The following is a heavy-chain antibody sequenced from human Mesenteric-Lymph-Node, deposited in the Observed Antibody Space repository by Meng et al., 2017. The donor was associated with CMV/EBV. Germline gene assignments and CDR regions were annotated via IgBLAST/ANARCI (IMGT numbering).Heavy chain of an antibody. CDR2: IYYSGST. J-gene: IGHJ4*02. Sequence: SETLSLTCTVSGGSISSGGYYWSWIRQPPGKGLEWIGYIYYSGSTNYNPSLKSRVTISVDTSKNQFSLKLSSVTAADTAVYYCARVRWTAMVNTNFYYFDYWGQGTLVTVSS. V-gene: IGHV4-61*08. CDR1: GGSISSGGYY. D-gene: IGHD5-18*01. CDR3: ARVRWTAMVNTNFYYFDY.